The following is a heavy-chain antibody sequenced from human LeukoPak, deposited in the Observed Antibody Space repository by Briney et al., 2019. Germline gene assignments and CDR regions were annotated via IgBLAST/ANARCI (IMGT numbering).Heavy chain of an antibody. CDR3: ARDGLYCTNGVCSSDI. D-gene: IGHD2-8*01. V-gene: IGHV1-69*13. CDR1: GGTFSSYA. Sequence: ASVKVSCKASGGTFSSYAISWVRQAPGQGLEWMGGIIPIFGTANYAQKFQGRVTITADESTSTAYMELTSLRSEDTAVYYCARDGLYCTNGVCSSDIWGQGTLVTVSS. J-gene: IGHJ3*02. CDR2: IIPIFGTA.